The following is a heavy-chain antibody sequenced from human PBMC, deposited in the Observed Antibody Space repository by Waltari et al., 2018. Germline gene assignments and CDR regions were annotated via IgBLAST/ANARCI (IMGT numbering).Heavy chain of an antibody. CDR2: IWYDGSNK. V-gene: IGHV3-33*01. D-gene: IGHD5-12*01. Sequence: QVQLVESGGGVVQPGRSLRLSCAASGFTFSSYGMHWVRQAQGKGREWVAVIWYDGSNKYYADSVKGRFTISRDNSKNTLYLQMNSLRDDDTAVYYCAREGYGYYCEHWGQGTRVSVSS. CDR3: AREGYGYYCEH. J-gene: IGHJ4*02. CDR1: GFTFSSYG.